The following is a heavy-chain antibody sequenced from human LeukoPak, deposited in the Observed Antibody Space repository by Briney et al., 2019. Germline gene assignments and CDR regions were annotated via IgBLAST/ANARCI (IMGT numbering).Heavy chain of an antibody. Sequence: ASVKVFCKASGYTFTSYAMHGVRQAPGQRLEWMGWINAGNGNTKYSQKFQGRVTITRDTSASTAYMELGSLRSEDTAVYYCASTYCSSTSCYDWFDPWGQGTLVTVSS. D-gene: IGHD2-2*01. CDR1: GYTFTSYA. J-gene: IGHJ5*02. CDR2: INAGNGNT. V-gene: IGHV1-3*01. CDR3: ASTYCSSTSCYDWFDP.